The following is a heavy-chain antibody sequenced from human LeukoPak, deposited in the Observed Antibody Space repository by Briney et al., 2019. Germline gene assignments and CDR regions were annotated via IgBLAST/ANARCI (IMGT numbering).Heavy chain of an antibody. V-gene: IGHV3-48*03. J-gene: IGHJ4*02. Sequence: PGGSLRLSCAASGFTFSSYEMIWVRQAPGKGLEWVSYISNSGNSIYYADSVKGRFTTSRDNAKNSLYLQMNSLRAEDTAVYYCARAPAVRYFDWLPDYWGQGTLVTVSS. D-gene: IGHD3-9*01. CDR1: GFTFSSYE. CDR3: ARAPAVRYFDWLPDY. CDR2: ISNSGNSI.